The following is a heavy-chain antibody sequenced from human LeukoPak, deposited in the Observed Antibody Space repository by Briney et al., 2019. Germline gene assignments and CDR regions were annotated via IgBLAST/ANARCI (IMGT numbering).Heavy chain of an antibody. CDR1: GFTFSSYW. CDR3: ARDYYGSGSYYYSSGWYSDY. CDR2: IKQDGSEK. V-gene: IGHV3-7*01. J-gene: IGHJ4*02. Sequence: PGGSLRLSCAASGFTFSSYWMSWVRQAPGKGLEWVANIKQDGSEKYYVDSVKGRFTISRGNAKNSLYLQMNSLRAEDTAVYYCARDYYGSGSYYYSSGWYSDYWGQGTLVTVSS. D-gene: IGHD3-10*01.